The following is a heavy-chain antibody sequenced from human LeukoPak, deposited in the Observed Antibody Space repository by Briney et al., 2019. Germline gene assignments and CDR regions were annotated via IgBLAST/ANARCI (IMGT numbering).Heavy chain of an antibody. CDR3: ARGNLWDYRRYYYYMDV. V-gene: IGHV4-59*12. Sequence: SETLSLNCTVSGGSISSYYWSWIRQPPGKGLEWIGYIYYSGSTNYNPSLKSRVTISVDTSKNQFSLKLSSVTAADTAVYYCARGNLWDYRRYYYYMDVWGKGTTVTVSS. CDR2: IYYSGST. D-gene: IGHD4-11*01. J-gene: IGHJ6*03. CDR1: GGSISSYY.